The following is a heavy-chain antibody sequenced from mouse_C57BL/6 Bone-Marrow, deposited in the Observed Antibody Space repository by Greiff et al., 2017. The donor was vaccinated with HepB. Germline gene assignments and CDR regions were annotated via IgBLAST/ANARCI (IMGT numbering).Heavy chain of an antibody. CDR3: AREEDYGSSYLYFDY. CDR1: GYSFTGYY. V-gene: IGHV1-42*01. D-gene: IGHD1-1*01. J-gene: IGHJ2*01. Sequence: EVQLQQSGPELVKPGASVKISCKASGYSFTGYYMNWVKQSPEKSLEWIGEINPSTGGTTYNQKFKAKATLTVDKSSSPAYMQLKSLTSEDSAVYYCAREEDYGSSYLYFDYWGQGTTRTVSS. CDR2: INPSTGGT.